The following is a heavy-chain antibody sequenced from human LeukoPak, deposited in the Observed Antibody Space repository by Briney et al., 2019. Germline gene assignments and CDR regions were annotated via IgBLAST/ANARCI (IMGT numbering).Heavy chain of an antibody. V-gene: IGHV4-4*07. CDR2: IYSSGST. D-gene: IGHD6-13*01. CDR1: GGAISSYY. J-gene: IGHJ4*02. CDR3: AREPPHRSYSSSWFDY. Sequence: SETLSLTCTVSGGAISSYYWSWIRQPAGKGLEWIGRIYSSGSTNYNPSLKSRLTMSVDTSKNQFSLKLSSVTAADTAVYYCAREPPHRSYSSSWFDYWGQGTLVTVSS.